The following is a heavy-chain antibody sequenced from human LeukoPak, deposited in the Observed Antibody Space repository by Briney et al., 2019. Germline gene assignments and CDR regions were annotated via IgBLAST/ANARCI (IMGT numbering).Heavy chain of an antibody. CDR1: DFTFSDYG. V-gene: IGHV3-30*02. D-gene: IGHD6-13*01. CDR2: IRFDGGNE. CDR3: AKAGYSTSWYYLDF. J-gene: IGHJ4*02. Sequence: GGSLRLSCAASDFTFSDYGMHWVRQAPGKGLERVAFIRFDGGNEIYGDSVKGRFTISRDDSKDTLYLQMNSLSAEDTAVYFCAKAGYSTSWYYLDFWGQGTLVTVSS.